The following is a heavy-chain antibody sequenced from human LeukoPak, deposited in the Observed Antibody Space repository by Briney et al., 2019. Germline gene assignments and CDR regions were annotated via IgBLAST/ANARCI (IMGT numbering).Heavy chain of an antibody. J-gene: IGHJ6*02. Sequence: GSLRLSCAASGFSFSSNAMHWVRQAPGKGLEWVAVIWYDGRDKYYADSVKGRFTISRDNSKNSLYLIMNSLRTEDTALYYCTKGRVATVGGAKYAMDVWGQGTTVTVSS. CDR2: IWYDGRDK. CDR3: TKGRVATVGGAKYAMDV. CDR1: GFSFSSNA. V-gene: IGHV3-33*03. D-gene: IGHD5-12*01.